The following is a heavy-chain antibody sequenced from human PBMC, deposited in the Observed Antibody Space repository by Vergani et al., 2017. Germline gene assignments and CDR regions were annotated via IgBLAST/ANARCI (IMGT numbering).Heavy chain of an antibody. CDR2: IRYDGTKR. V-gene: IGHV3-30*02. D-gene: IGHD3-22*01. J-gene: IGHJ1*01. CDR3: TKAGQYDSDNFHDS. Sequence: QVQLEESGGGVVQPGRSLRLSCAGSGFTLSSHAMHWVRQAPGKGLEWVAFIRYDGTKRFYGDSVKGRFTISRDNSQTTVFLQMNSLRADDSAVYCCTKAGQYDSDNFHDSWGQGALVTVAS. CDR1: GFTLSSHA.